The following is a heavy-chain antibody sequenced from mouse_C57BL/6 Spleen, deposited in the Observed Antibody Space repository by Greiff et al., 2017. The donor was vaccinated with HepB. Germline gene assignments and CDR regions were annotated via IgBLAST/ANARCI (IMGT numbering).Heavy chain of an antibody. V-gene: IGHV1-52*01. CDR2: IDPSDSET. J-gene: IGHJ3*01. CDR3: ARGGPTGFAY. Sequence: QVQLQQSGAELVRPGSSVKLSCKASGYTFTSYWMHWVKQRPIQGLEWIGNIDPSDSETHYNQKFKDKATLTVDKSSSTAYMQLSSLTSEDSAVYYCARGGPTGFAYWGQGTLVTVSA. CDR1: GYTFTSYW.